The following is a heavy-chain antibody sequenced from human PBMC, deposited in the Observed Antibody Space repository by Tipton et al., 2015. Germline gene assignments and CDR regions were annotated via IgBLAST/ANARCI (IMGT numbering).Heavy chain of an antibody. V-gene: IGHV4-39*07. CDR3: ARTFHDVWGRANWFDP. D-gene: IGHD3-3*01. J-gene: IGHJ5*02. Sequence: TLSLTCTVSGGSIRSSSYYWGWIRQPPGKGLEWIGSLYFSGSTYYNPSLKSRVIISVDTAKNQFSLKLSSVTAADTAVYYCARTFHDVWGRANWFDPWGQGTLVTVSS. CDR1: GGSIRSSSYY. CDR2: LYFSGST.